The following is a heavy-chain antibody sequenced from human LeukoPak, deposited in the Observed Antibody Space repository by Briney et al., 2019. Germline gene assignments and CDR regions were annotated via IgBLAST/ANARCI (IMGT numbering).Heavy chain of an antibody. CDR3: ARPGRRGDLWYFDL. Sequence: SETLSLTCTVSGASIRPYYWTWIRQPPGKGLEWLGHINFSGNTNYSPSLKSRVTISLDTSKNHFSLNLTSVTAADTAMYYCARPGRRGDLWYFDLWGRGTLVTVSS. D-gene: IGHD3-16*01. CDR1: GASIRPYY. V-gene: IGHV4-59*08. CDR2: INFSGNT. J-gene: IGHJ2*01.